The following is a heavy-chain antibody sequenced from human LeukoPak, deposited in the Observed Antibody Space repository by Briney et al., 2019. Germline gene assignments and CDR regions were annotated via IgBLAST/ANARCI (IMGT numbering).Heavy chain of an antibody. D-gene: IGHD2-15*01. V-gene: IGHV3-20*01. J-gene: IGHJ3*02. CDR3: ASWVAERGASDI. CDR2: IKWNGGST. Sequence: GGSLTLSCAASGFTFDDYGMIWVRRAPGKALEWLSGIKWNGGSTGCADSVKGRFTISRDNGKSSLYLQMNRLRAEDTALYHCASWVAERGASDIWGQGTMVTVSS. CDR1: GFTFDDYG.